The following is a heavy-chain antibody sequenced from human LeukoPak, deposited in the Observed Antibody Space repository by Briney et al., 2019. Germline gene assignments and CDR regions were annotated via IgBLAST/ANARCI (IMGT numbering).Heavy chain of an antibody. CDR3: ARDLDEASAWFGAFTSFDP. D-gene: IGHD3-10*01. CDR2: ISSSSSYI. J-gene: IGHJ5*02. V-gene: IGHV3-21*01. Sequence: GGSLRLSCAASGFTFSSYSMNWVRQAPGKGLEWVSSISSSSSYIYYADSVKGRFTISRDNAKNSLYLQMDSLRAEDAAVYYCARDLDEASAWFGAFTSFDPWGQGTLVTVSS. CDR1: GFTFSSYS.